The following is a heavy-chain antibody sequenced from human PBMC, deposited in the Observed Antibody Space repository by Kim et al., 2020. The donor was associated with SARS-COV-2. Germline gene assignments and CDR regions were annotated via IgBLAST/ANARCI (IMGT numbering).Heavy chain of an antibody. V-gene: IGHV3-21*01. Sequence: GGSLRLSCAASGFTFSSYSMNWVRQAPGKGLEWVSSISSSSSYIYYADSVKGRFTISRDNAKNSLYLQMNSLRAEDTAVYYCARVATPGYYGMDVWGQGTTVTVSS. D-gene: IGHD5-12*01. CDR3: ARVATPGYYGMDV. CDR1: GFTFSSYS. CDR2: ISSSSSYI. J-gene: IGHJ6*02.